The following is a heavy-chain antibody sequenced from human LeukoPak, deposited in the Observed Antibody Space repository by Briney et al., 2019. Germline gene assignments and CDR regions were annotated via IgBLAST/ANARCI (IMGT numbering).Heavy chain of an antibody. J-gene: IGHJ4*02. D-gene: IGHD1-26*01. CDR2: INPSGGST. Sequence: ASVKVSCKASGCTFTSYYMHWVRQAPGQGLEWMGIINPSGGSTSYAQKFQGRVTMTRDMSTSTVYMELSSLRSEDTAVYYCAKGPAGERLDYWGQGTLVTVSS. CDR3: AKGPAGERLDY. V-gene: IGHV1-46*01. CDR1: GCTFTSYY.